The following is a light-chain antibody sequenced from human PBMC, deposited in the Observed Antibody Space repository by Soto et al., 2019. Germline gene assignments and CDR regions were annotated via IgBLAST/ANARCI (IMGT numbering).Light chain of an antibody. J-gene: IGLJ1*01. V-gene: IGLV2-14*01. CDR1: SSDVGGYNY. Sequence: QSALTQPASVSGSPGQSITISCTGTSSDVGGYNYVSWYQQHPGKAPKLMIYDVSNRPSGVSNRFSGSKSGNTASLTISGLQAEDEADYYCSSYTRSSFYVFGTGTKGTVL. CDR2: DVS. CDR3: SSYTRSSFYV.